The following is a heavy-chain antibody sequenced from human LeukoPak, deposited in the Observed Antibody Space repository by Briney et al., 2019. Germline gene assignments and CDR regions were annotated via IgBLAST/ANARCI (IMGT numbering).Heavy chain of an antibody. CDR2: INSISSHI. CDR3: ARGSWSNSDGSGSVDY. D-gene: IGHD3-22*01. J-gene: IGHJ4*02. Sequence: GGSLRLSCAASGFTFSSYTMNWVRQAPGKGLEWVSSINSISSHIFYADSVKGRFTISRDNAKNSLYLQVNSLRAEDTAVYYCARGSWSNSDGSGSVDYWGQGTLVTVSS. CDR1: GFTFSSYT. V-gene: IGHV3-21*01.